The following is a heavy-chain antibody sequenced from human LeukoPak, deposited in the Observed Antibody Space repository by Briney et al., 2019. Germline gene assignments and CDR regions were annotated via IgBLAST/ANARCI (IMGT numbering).Heavy chain of an antibody. Sequence: PSETLSLTCTVSGGSISSSSYYWGWIRQPPGKGLEWIGSIYYSGSTYYNPSLKSRVTISVDTSKNQFSLQLSSVTAADTAVYYCARGYYYYDSGGYYSHYYMDVWGKGTTVTISS. V-gene: IGHV4-39*07. CDR1: GGSISSSSYY. J-gene: IGHJ6*03. D-gene: IGHD3-22*01. CDR3: ARGYYYYDSGGYYSHYYMDV. CDR2: IYYSGST.